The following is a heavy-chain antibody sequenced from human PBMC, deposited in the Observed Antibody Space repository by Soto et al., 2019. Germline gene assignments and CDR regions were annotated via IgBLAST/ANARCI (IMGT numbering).Heavy chain of an antibody. J-gene: IGHJ6*03. Sequence: EVQLVESGGGLVQPGGSLRLSCAASGFTVSSNYMTWVRQAPGKGPEWVSLIYSGGSTDYADSVKGRFTVSRDNSKNTMYLQMNRLRAEDTAVYYCARTLTYCSSTSCYNFYYYMDVWGKGTTVTVSS. V-gene: IGHV3-66*01. CDR3: ARTLTYCSSTSCYNFYYYMDV. CDR2: IYSGGST. CDR1: GFTVSSNY. D-gene: IGHD2-2*02.